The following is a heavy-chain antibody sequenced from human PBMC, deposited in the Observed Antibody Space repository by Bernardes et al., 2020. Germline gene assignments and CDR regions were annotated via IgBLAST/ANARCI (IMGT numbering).Heavy chain of an antibody. D-gene: IGHD3-16*01. CDR2: ISGSGGST. CDR1: GFTFSSYA. V-gene: IGHV3-23*01. CDR3: AKDLDPVWGGFFDY. J-gene: IGHJ4*02. Sequence: GGSLRLSCAASGFTFSSYAMSWVRQAPGKGLEWLSAISGSGGSTYYADSVKGRFTISRDNSKNTLYLQVNSLRAEDTAIYYCAKDLDPVWGGFFDYWGQGTLVTVSS.